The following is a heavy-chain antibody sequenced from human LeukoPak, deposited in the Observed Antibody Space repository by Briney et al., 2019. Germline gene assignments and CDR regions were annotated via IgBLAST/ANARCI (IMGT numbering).Heavy chain of an antibody. CDR3: ARDDGSSFGGMDV. V-gene: IGHV3-53*01. J-gene: IGHJ6*02. CDR1: GFTVSSNY. D-gene: IGHD6-6*01. Sequence: GGSLRLSCAASGFTVSSNYMSWVRQAPGKGLEWVSVIYSGGSTYYADSVKGRFTISRDNSKNTLYLQMNSLRAEDTAVYYCARDDGSSFGGMDVWGQGTTVTVSS. CDR2: IYSGGST.